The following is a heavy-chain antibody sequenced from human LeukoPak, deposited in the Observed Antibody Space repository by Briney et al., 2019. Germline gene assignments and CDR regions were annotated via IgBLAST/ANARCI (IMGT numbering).Heavy chain of an antibody. Sequence: GGPLRLSCAASGFTFSNAWMSWVRQAPGKGLEWVGRIKSKTDGGTTDYAAPVKGRFTISRDDSKNTLYPQMNNLKTEETAVYYCTTGSGTYYDAFDIWGQGTMVTVSS. V-gene: IGHV3-15*01. J-gene: IGHJ3*02. D-gene: IGHD1-26*01. CDR1: GFTFSNAW. CDR2: IKSKTDGGTT. CDR3: TTGSGTYYDAFDI.